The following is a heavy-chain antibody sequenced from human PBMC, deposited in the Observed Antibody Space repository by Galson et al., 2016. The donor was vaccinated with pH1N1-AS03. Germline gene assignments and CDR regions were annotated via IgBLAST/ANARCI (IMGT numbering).Heavy chain of an antibody. V-gene: IGHV5-51*01. D-gene: IGHD3-10*01. CDR1: GYNFTNYW. J-gene: IGHJ4*02. CDR2: ISPGDSDI. Sequence: QSGAEVKKPGESLKISCQGSGYNFTNYWIGWLRQMPGKGPELMGIISPGDSDIRYNPSFPGQVAMSADKSISAAYLQWSSLKASDTAIYYCARTSGSRTYPVDSWGQGALVTVSS. CDR3: ARTSGSRTYPVDS.